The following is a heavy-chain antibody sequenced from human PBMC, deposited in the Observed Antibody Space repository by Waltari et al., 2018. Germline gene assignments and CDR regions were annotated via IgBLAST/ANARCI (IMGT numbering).Heavy chain of an antibody. D-gene: IGHD1-7*01. CDR1: GFTFSSYA. J-gene: IGHJ4*02. V-gene: IGHV3-30-3*01. CDR2: ISYDGSNK. Sequence: QVQLVESGGGVVQPGRSLRLSCAASGFTFSSYAMHWVRQAPGKGLEWVAVISYDGSNKDYADSVKGRFTISRDNSKNTLYLQMNSLRAEDTAVYYCARGEVELPVDYWGQGTLVTVSS. CDR3: ARGEVELPVDY.